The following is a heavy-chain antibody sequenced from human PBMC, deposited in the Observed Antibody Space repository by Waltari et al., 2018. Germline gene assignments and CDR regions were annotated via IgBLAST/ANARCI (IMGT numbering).Heavy chain of an antibody. CDR2: IRPNGGTT. J-gene: IGHJ5*02. V-gene: IGHV1-2*06. CDR3: ATIGWEMATVSGPSGGS. D-gene: IGHD1-26*01. CDR1: GPTFTGAH. Sequence: QVHLVQSGDEWKEPGAYVKVSGTTSGPTFTGAHIPSGRQDPGQGLEWLGRIRPNGGTTNYAQKFQARVTMTRETSISTPYREVNRLTSDDTAVYYCATIGWEMATVSGPSGGSWGQGTRVTVSS.